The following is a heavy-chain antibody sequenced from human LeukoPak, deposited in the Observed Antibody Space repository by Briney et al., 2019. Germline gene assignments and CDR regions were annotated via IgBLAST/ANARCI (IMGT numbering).Heavy chain of an antibody. J-gene: IGHJ5*02. CDR1: GYSISSGYS. CDR3: ARGHSSGWSGFDP. V-gene: IGHV4-38-2*02. CDR2: IDHSGST. D-gene: IGHD6-19*01. Sequence: PSETLSLTCTVSGYSISSGYSWGWIRQTPGKGLEWIGSIDHSGSTYYNPSLSGRVTISVDTSKNQFSLKLSSVTAADTAVYYCARGHSSGWSGFDPWGQGTLVTVSS.